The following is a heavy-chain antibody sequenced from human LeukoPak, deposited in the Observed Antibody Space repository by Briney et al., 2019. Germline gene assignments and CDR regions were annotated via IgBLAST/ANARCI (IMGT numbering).Heavy chain of an antibody. CDR1: GGSISSGGYY. V-gene: IGHV4-31*03. CDR3: ARGVRYFDWLFARYFDY. Sequence: TLSLTCTVSGGSISSGGYYWSWIRQHPGKGLEWIGYIYYSGSTYYNPSLKSRVTISVDTSKNQFSLKLSSVTAADTAVYYCARGVRYFDWLFARYFDYWGQGTLVTVSS. CDR2: IYYSGST. D-gene: IGHD3-9*01. J-gene: IGHJ4*02.